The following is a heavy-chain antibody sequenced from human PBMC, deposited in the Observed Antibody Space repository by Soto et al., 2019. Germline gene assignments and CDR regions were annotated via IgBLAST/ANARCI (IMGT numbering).Heavy chain of an antibody. V-gene: IGHV3-23*01. D-gene: IGHD1-7*01. CDR1: GFTFSSYS. Sequence: GGSLRLSCAASGFTFSSYSMSWVRQAPGKGLEWVSHITAVGGTTYYADSVKGRFTISRDSSRNTLYLQMNSLRAEDTALYYCAKGIQVNWNYDAFHIWGQGTMVTVSS. J-gene: IGHJ3*02. CDR3: AKGIQVNWNYDAFHI. CDR2: ITAVGGTT.